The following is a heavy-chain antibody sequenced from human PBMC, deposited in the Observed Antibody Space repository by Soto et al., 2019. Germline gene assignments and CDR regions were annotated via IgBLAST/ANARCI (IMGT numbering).Heavy chain of an antibody. J-gene: IGHJ4*02. CDR1: GGSVSGDTYY. CDR2: IYYSGST. D-gene: IGHD6-19*01. Sequence: SETLSLTCTVSGGSVSGDTYYWNWIRQPPGKGLEWIGYIYYSGSTTYNPSLKSRVTISVDTSKNQFSLKLSSVTAADTAVYYCARDSVAVAGYFEYWGQGILVTVSS. V-gene: IGHV4-61*01. CDR3: ARDSVAVAGYFEY.